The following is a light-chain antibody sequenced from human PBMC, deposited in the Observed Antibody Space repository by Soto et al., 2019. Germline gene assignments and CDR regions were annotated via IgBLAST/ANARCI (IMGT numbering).Light chain of an antibody. CDR3: QQYYRYPWM. Sequence: DIQMTQSPSSLSASIGDRVTITCRASQGISTYLGWYQQKPGKVPKSLIYSASNLQSGVPSRFSASGSGTEFTRTITDMQPDDFATYYCQQYYRYPWMFGQGTKVEIK. CDR1: QGISTY. J-gene: IGKJ1*01. V-gene: IGKV1-16*01. CDR2: SAS.